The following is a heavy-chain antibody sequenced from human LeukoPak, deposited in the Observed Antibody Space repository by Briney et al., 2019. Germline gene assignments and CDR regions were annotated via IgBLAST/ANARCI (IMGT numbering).Heavy chain of an antibody. Sequence: GGSLRLSCAASGFTVSSNYMSWVRQAPGKGLEWVSVIYSGGSTSYADSVKGRFTISRDNAKNSLYLQMNSLRAEDTAIYYCTRVGYIDEGIDYWGQGTLVTVSS. D-gene: IGHD5-24*01. V-gene: IGHV3-53*01. J-gene: IGHJ4*02. CDR3: TRVGYIDEGIDY. CDR1: GFTVSSNY. CDR2: IYSGGST.